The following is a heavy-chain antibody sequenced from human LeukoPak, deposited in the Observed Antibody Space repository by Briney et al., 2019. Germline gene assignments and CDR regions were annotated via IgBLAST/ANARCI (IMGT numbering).Heavy chain of an antibody. Sequence: GGSLRLSCAASGFTFSTYAIHWVRQAPGKGLEWVAVISYDGSNKYYADSVKGRFTISRDNSKNTLYLQMNSLRAEDTAVYYCAKVGWLFAYYYGMDVWAKGPRSPSP. D-gene: IGHD3-22*01. CDR3: AKVGWLFAYYYGMDV. CDR1: GFTFSTYA. V-gene: IGHV3-30*18. CDR2: ISYDGSNK. J-gene: IGHJ6*02.